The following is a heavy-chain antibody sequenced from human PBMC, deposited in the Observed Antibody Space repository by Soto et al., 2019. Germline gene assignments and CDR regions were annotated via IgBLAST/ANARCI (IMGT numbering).Heavy chain of an antibody. CDR3: ANSPKVISTSFDY. CDR1: GFTFSSYA. Sequence: GGSLRLSCVASGFTFSSYALNWVRQPPWRGLEWVSAISGSGGTTYYADSVKGRFTISRDNSKNTLFLQMNSLRAEDAAIYYCANSPKVISTSFDYCGQGSLVTVS. V-gene: IGHV3-23*01. CDR2: ISGSGGTT. J-gene: IGHJ4*02. D-gene: IGHD3-22*01.